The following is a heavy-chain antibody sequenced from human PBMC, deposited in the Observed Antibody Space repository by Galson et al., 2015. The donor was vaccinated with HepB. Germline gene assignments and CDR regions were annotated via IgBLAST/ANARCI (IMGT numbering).Heavy chain of an antibody. D-gene: IGHD3-3*01. Sequence: SLRLSCAASGFTFSSYSMNWVRQAPGKGLEWVSYISSSSSTIYYADSVKGRFTISRDNAKNSLYLQMNSLRDEDTAVYYCARVRRTIFGVVTYYFDYWGQGTLVTVSS. J-gene: IGHJ4*02. CDR2: ISSSSSTI. CDR3: ARVRRTIFGVVTYYFDY. V-gene: IGHV3-48*02. CDR1: GFTFSSYS.